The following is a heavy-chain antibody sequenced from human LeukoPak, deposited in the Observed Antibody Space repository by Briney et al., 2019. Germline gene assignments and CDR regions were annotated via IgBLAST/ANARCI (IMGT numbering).Heavy chain of an antibody. CDR3: ARDLDDFWSGYYMDY. J-gene: IGHJ4*02. V-gene: IGHV3-21*01. D-gene: IGHD3-3*01. CDR2: ISSSSSYI. CDR1: GFTFSSYS. Sequence: PGGSLRLSCAACGFTFSSYSMTWVRQAPGKGLEWVSSISSSSSYIYYADSVKGRFTISRDNAKNSLYLQMNSLRAEDTAVYYCARDLDDFWSGYYMDYWGQGTLVTVSS.